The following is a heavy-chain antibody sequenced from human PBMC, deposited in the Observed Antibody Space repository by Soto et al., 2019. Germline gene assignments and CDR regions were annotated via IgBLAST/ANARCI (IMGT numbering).Heavy chain of an antibody. CDR2: IYYSGST. Sequence: TWIVSGASTGGSNCNWGWIRQPQGQGLEWIGSIYYSGSTYYNPSLESRPTMSVDTSQNLFSLKLHSVTAADTAVYFCARQSPKPYDTSDYYFHGLGYRGQGTLVPVSS. CDR3: ARQSPKPYDTSDYYFHGLGY. J-gene: IGHJ4*02. D-gene: IGHD3-22*01. CDR1: GASTGGSNCN. V-gene: IGHV4-39*01.